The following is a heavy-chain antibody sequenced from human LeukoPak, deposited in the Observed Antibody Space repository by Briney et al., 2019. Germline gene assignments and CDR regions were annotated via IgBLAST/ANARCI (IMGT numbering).Heavy chain of an antibody. Sequence: ASVKVSCKTSGYSFSTFDINWVRQATGQGLEWMGWMNPNSGNTNYEQKFQGRLTTTRDTSISTAYMELSSLRSEDTAVYYCARGGILVQGVTILYGMDVWGQGTTVTVSS. V-gene: IGHV1-8*01. CDR2: MNPNSGNT. CDR3: ARGGILVQGVTILYGMDV. J-gene: IGHJ6*02. D-gene: IGHD3-10*01. CDR1: GYSFSTFD.